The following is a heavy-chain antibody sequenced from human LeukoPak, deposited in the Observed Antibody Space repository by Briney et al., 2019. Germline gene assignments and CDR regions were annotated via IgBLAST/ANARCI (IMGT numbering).Heavy chain of an antibody. CDR3: ARDILESGSYPYYFDY. CDR2: ISAYNGNT. Sequence: ASVKVSCKASGYTFTSYSISWVRQAPGQGPEWMGWISAYNGNTNYAQKLQGRVTMTTDTSTSTAYMELRSLRSDDTAVYYCARDILESGSYPYYFDYWGQGTLVTVSS. J-gene: IGHJ4*02. CDR1: GYTFTSYS. D-gene: IGHD1-26*01. V-gene: IGHV1-18*01.